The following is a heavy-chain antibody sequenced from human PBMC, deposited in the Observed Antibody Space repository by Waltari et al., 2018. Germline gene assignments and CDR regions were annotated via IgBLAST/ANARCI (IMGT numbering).Heavy chain of an antibody. D-gene: IGHD3-22*01. CDR2: IYTSGST. CDR3: ARDDSDYYDSSGPFDI. V-gene: IGHV4-4*07. J-gene: IGHJ3*02. Sequence: QVQLQESGPGLVKPSETLSLTCTVSGGSISSYYWSWIRQPAGKGLEWIGRIYTSGSTNYNPSLKSRVTMAVDTSKNQFSLKLSSVTAADTAVYYCARDDSDYYDSSGPFDIWGQGTMVTVSS. CDR1: GGSISSYY.